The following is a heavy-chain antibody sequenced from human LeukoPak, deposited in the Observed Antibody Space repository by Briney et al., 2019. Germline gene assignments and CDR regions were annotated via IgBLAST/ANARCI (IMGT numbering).Heavy chain of an antibody. D-gene: IGHD4-17*01. Sequence: SVKVSCKASGGTFSSYAISWVRQAPGQGLEWMGRIIPILGIANYAQKFQGRVTITADKSTSTAYMELSSLRSEDTAVYYCASPSSYGDYDYYYGMDVWGQGTTATVSS. J-gene: IGHJ6*02. V-gene: IGHV1-69*04. CDR1: GGTFSSYA. CDR2: IIPILGIA. CDR3: ASPSSYGDYDYYYGMDV.